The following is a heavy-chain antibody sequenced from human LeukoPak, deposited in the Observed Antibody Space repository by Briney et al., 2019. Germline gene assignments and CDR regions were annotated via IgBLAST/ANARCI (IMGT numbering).Heavy chain of an antibody. D-gene: IGHD3-10*01. Sequence: GGSLRLSCAASGFTFSSYAMSWVRQAPGKGLEWVSAISGSGGSTYYADSVKGRFTISRDNSKNTLYLQMNSLRAEDTAVYYCAKEIVMGIRFGELFGPRPNWFDPWGQGTLVTVSS. V-gene: IGHV3-23*01. CDR3: AKEIVMGIRFGELFGPRPNWFDP. CDR2: ISGSGGST. CDR1: GFTFSSYA. J-gene: IGHJ5*02.